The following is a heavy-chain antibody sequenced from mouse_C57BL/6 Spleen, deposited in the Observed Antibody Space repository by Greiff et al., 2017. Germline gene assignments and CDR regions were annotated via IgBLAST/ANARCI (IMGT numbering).Heavy chain of an antibody. J-gene: IGHJ2*01. CDR3: ARDQLGLDY. CDR2: IDPSDSYT. V-gene: IGHV1-59*01. CDR1: GYTFTSYW. D-gene: IGHD4-1*02. Sequence: QVQLKQPGAELVRPGTSVKLSCKASGYTFTSYWMHWVKQRPGQGLEWIGVIDPSDSYTNYNQKFKGKATLTVDTSSGTAYMQLSSLTSEDSAVYYCARDQLGLDYWGQGTTLTVSS.